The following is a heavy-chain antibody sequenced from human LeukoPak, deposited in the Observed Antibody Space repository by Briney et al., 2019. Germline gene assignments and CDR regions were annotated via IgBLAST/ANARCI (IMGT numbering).Heavy chain of an antibody. D-gene: IGHD4-23*01. CDR2: IRQDDSEK. CDR1: GFTFSDYW. V-gene: IGHV3-7*01. J-gene: IGHJ4*02. CDR3: ATDRKVGTWDPRFNY. Sequence: GGSLRLSCSASGFTFSDYWMMWVRQAPGKGLEWVGSIRQDDSEKNYVDSVKGRFTISRDNAKSSLYLQMNSLRAEDTAIYDCATDRKVGTWDPRFNYWGQGTLVTVSS.